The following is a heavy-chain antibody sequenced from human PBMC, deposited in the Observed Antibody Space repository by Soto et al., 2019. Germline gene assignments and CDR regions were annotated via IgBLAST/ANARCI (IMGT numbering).Heavy chain of an antibody. V-gene: IGHV1-2*02. CDR1: GGTFSSYA. Sequence: QVQLVQSGAEVKKPGSSVKVSCKASGGTFSSYAISWVRQAPGQGLEWMGGIIPNSGGTNYAQKFQGRVTMTRDTSISTAYMELSRLRSDDTAVYYCARDNANYYDSSGYYFDYWGQGTLVTVSS. D-gene: IGHD3-22*01. CDR3: ARDNANYYDSSGYYFDY. CDR2: IIPNSGGT. J-gene: IGHJ4*02.